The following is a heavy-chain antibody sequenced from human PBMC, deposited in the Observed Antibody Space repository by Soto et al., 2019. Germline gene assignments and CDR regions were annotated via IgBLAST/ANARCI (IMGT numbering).Heavy chain of an antibody. CDR1: GFTFSSYG. J-gene: IGHJ3*02. D-gene: IGHD3-3*01. V-gene: IGHV3-30*18. Sequence: PGGSLRLSCAASGFTFSSYGMHWVRQAPGKGLEWVAVISYDGSNKYYADSVKGRFTISRDNSKNTLYLQMNSLRAEDTAVYYCAKGGWDYDFLRGYYTSAFVIWGPGTIVTVS. CDR2: ISYDGSNK. CDR3: AKGGWDYDFLRGYYTSAFVI.